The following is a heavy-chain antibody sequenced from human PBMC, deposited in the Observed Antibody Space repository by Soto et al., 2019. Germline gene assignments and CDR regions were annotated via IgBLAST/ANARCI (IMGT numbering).Heavy chain of an antibody. Sequence: SETLSPISTVSGGSIATNNYFWGWVRQTPGKGLEWIGSAAYSGGTSRNPSLKSQATVYRDRTKKQISLRVNSLTAADAPAYYCAKVVVGATSHSDLDSWGKVTLVTVSS. CDR2: AAYSGGT. D-gene: IGHD2-15*01. CDR1: GGSIATNNYF. CDR3: AKVVVGATSHSDLDS. J-gene: IGHJ4*02. V-gene: IGHV4-39*01.